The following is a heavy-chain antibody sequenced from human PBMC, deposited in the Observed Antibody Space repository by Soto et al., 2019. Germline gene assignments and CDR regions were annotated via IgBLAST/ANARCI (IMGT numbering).Heavy chain of an antibody. CDR2: IIPILGTA. CDR1: GGTFSSYA. V-gene: IGHV1-69*13. Sequence: SVMVSCKASGGTFSSYAISWVRQAPGQGLEWMGGIIPILGTANYAQKFQGRVTITADESTSTAYMELSSLRSEDTAVYYCARDHLDYYYGMDVWGQGTTVTVSS. CDR3: ARDHLDYYYGMDV. J-gene: IGHJ6*02.